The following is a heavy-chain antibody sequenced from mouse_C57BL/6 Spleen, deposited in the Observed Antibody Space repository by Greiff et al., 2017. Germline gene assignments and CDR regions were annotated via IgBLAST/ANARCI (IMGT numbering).Heavy chain of an antibody. D-gene: IGHD3-1*01. CDR1: GFNIKDYY. V-gene: IGHV14-2*01. Sequence: VQLQQSGAELVKPGASVKLSCTASGFNIKDYYMHWVKQRTEQGLERIGRIDPEDGETKYAPKFQGKATITADTSSHTAYLQLSSLTSEDTAVYYCTTHSRSRAWFAYWGQGTLVTVSA. CDR3: TTHSRSRAWFAY. CDR2: IDPEDGET. J-gene: IGHJ3*01.